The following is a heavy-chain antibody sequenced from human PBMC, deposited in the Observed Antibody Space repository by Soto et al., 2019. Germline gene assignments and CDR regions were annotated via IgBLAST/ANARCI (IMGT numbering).Heavy chain of an antibody. Sequence: ASVKVSCKASGYTFTSYGISWVRQAPGQGLEWMRWISAYNGNTNYAQKLQGRVTMTTDTSTSTAYMELRSLRSEDTALYYCARRSSSRDPYYYYGMDVWGQGATVTVSS. CDR2: ISAYNGNT. J-gene: IGHJ6*02. CDR1: GYTFTSYG. V-gene: IGHV1-18*01. CDR3: ARRSSSRDPYYYYGMDV. D-gene: IGHD6-6*01.